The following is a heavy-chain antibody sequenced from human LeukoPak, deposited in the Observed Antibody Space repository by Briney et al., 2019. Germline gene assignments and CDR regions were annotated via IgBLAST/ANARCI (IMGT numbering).Heavy chain of an antibody. V-gene: IGHV5-51*01. D-gene: IGHD3-16*01. CDR2: IYPDDSNT. Sequence: GESLKISCKGSGYSFTTHWIGWVRQMPGEGLEWMGIIYPDDSNTRYSPSFQGQVTLSADKSINTAYLQWSSLRASDTAMYYCARLEEDLTLGVAGYWFVPWGQGTLVTVS. J-gene: IGHJ5*02. CDR1: GYSFTTHW. CDR3: ARLEEDLTLGVAGYWFVP.